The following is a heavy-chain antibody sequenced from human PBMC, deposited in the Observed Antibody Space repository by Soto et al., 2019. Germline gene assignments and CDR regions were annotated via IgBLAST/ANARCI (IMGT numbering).Heavy chain of an antibody. CDR3: ARRAIVAHPYFEY. V-gene: IGHV4-59*08. J-gene: IGHJ4*02. Sequence: PSETLSLTCSVSGGSISGFYWTWTRQPPGKGLEWIGYVYYRGSTNYNPSLKSRVTISVDTSKNQFSLRLSSVTAADTAVYYCARRAIVAHPYFEYWGQGTLVTVS. CDR2: VYYRGST. CDR1: GGSISGFY. D-gene: IGHD3-22*01.